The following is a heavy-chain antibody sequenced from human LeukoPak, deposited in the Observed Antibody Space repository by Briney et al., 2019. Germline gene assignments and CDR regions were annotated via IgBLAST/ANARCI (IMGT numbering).Heavy chain of an antibody. CDR3: AKRGIFGVVRTGRGYFDY. J-gene: IGHJ4*02. Sequence: PGGSLRLSCAASGFTFSSYAMSWVRQAPGKGLEWVSAISGSGGSTFYADSVKGRFTISRDNSKNTLYLQMNSLRAEDTAVYYCAKRGIFGVVRTGRGYFDYWGQGTLVTVSS. CDR1: GFTFSSYA. D-gene: IGHD3-3*01. V-gene: IGHV3-23*01. CDR2: ISGSGGST.